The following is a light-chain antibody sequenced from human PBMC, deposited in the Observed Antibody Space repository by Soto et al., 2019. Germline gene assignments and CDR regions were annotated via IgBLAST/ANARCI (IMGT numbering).Light chain of an antibody. Sequence: EIVLTQSPATLSLSPGERATLSCRASQNISIYLAWYQQRPGQAPRLLIYDAPNRATGIPARFSGSGSGTDFTLTISSLEPEDFAVYYCQQCSNWPPEITFGQGTRLDIK. CDR3: QQCSNWPPEIT. J-gene: IGKJ5*01. CDR2: DAP. CDR1: QNISIY. V-gene: IGKV3-11*01.